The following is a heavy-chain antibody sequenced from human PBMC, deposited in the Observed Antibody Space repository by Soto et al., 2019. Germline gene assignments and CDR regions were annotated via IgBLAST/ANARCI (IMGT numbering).Heavy chain of an antibody. D-gene: IGHD3-22*01. Sequence: ASVKVSCKASGYTFTSYGISWVRQAPGQGLEWMGWISAYNGNTNYAQKLQGRVTMTTDTSTSTAYMELRSLRSDDTAVYYCARLLPGNYYHSSGYDAFDIWGQGTMVTVSS. CDR3: ARLLPGNYYHSSGYDAFDI. CDR1: GYTFTSYG. J-gene: IGHJ3*02. V-gene: IGHV1-18*04. CDR2: ISAYNGNT.